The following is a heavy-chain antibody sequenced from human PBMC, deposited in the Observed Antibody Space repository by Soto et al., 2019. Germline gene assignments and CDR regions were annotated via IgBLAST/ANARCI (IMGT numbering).Heavy chain of an antibody. J-gene: IGHJ5*02. V-gene: IGHV1-8*01. CDR3: ARGIAARRWWWFDL. Sequence: QVQLVQSGAEVKKPGASVKVSCKASGYTFTSYDINWVRQATGQGLEWMGWMNPNSGNTGYAQKFQGRVTMTRNTSISTSYMELSSLRSEAAAVYYGARGIAARRWWWFDLWGQGTLVTVSS. D-gene: IGHD6-6*01. CDR2: MNPNSGNT. CDR1: GYTFTSYD.